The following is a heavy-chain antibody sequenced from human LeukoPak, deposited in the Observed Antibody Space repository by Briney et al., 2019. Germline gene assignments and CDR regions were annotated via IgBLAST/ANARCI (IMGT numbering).Heavy chain of an antibody. CDR2: IYYSGST. Sequence: PSETLSLTCTVSGGSISSYYWSRIRQPPGKGLEWIGYIYYSGSTNYNPSLKSRVTISVDTSKNQFSLKLSSVTAADTAVYYCAGAGSGSDYWGQGTLVTVSS. J-gene: IGHJ4*02. CDR3: AGAGSGSDY. D-gene: IGHD3-10*01. V-gene: IGHV4-59*01. CDR1: GGSISSYY.